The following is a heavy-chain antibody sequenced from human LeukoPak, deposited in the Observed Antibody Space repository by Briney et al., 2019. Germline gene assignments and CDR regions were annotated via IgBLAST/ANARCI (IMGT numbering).Heavy chain of an antibody. CDR2: IYYSGST. CDR3: ARHLKDTAMVIRGYYYYYGMDV. CDR1: GGSISSYY. V-gene: IGHV4-59*08. D-gene: IGHD5-18*01. J-gene: IGHJ6*02. Sequence: SETLSLTCTVSGGSISSYYWSWLRQPPGKGLEWIGYIYYSGSTNYNPSLKSRVTISVDTSKNQFSLKLSSVTAADTAVYYCARHLKDTAMVIRGYYYYYGMDVWGQGTTVTVSS.